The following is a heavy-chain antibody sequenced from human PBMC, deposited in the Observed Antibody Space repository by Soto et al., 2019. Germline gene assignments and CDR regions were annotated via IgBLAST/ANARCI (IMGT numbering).Heavy chain of an antibody. V-gene: IGHV1-2*02. CDR3: ARGSTMVRGFIITPTIDY. CDR2: INPNSGGT. CDR1: GYTFTGYY. J-gene: IGHJ4*02. D-gene: IGHD3-10*01. Sequence: ASVKVSCKASGYTFTGYYMHWVRQAPGQGLEWMGWINPNSGGTNYAQKFQGRVTMTRDMSISTAYMELSRLRSDDTAVYYCARGSTMVRGFIITPTIDYWGQGPLVTVSS.